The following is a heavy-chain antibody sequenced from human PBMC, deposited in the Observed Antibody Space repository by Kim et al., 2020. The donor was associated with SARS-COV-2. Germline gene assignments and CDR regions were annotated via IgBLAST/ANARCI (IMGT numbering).Heavy chain of an antibody. V-gene: IGHV4-31*03. D-gene: IGHD2-2*01. CDR1: GGSIRSGGKY. Sequence: SETLSLTCSVSGGSIRSGGKYWTWIRQPPAKGLEWIGYISYSGNTHYSPSLKSRVTISLHTSENQFSLELTSVTAADTAVYYCARGQPLDYGGQG. CDR3: ARGQPLDY. J-gene: IGHJ4*02. CDR2: ISYSGNT.